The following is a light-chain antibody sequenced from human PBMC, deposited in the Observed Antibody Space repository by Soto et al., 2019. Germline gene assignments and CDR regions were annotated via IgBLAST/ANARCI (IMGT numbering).Light chain of an antibody. CDR3: QHYGNSRGT. Sequence: EIEMTQSPATMSVSPGERVTLSCRASESVGSNLAWYQQKIGQAPRLLLYGASLRATGIPARFSGSGSGTEFTLTISSLQSEDFAVYYCQHYGNSRGTFGQGTKVEIK. V-gene: IGKV3-15*01. CDR1: ESVGSN. CDR2: GAS. J-gene: IGKJ1*01.